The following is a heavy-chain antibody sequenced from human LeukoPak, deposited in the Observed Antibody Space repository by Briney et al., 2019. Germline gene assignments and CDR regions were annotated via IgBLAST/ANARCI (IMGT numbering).Heavy chain of an antibody. CDR2: IYTSGST. D-gene: IGHD2-2*01. J-gene: IGHJ4*02. CDR3: ARMTLGNVKEKGYCSSTSCYGPADY. V-gene: IGHV4-4*07. Sequence: SETLSLTCTVSGGSISSYYWSWIRQPAGKGLEWIGRIYTSGSTNYNPSLKSRVTMSVDTSKNQFSLKLSSVTAADTAVYYCARMTLGNVKEKGYCSSTSCYGPADYWGQGTLVTVSS. CDR1: GGSISSYY.